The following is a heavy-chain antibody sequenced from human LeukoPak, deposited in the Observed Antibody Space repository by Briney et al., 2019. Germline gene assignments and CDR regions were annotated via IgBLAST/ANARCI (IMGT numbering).Heavy chain of an antibody. J-gene: IGHJ4*02. Sequence: GGSLRLSCAASGFTFSDYYMSWIRQAPGKGLEWVSYISSSGSTIYYADSVKGRFTISRDNAENSLYLEVNSLRAEDTAVYYCARALYTSSWYPDYFDYWGQGTLVTVSS. CDR2: ISSSGSTI. D-gene: IGHD6-13*01. CDR3: ARALYTSSWYPDYFDY. V-gene: IGHV3-11*04. CDR1: GFTFSDYY.